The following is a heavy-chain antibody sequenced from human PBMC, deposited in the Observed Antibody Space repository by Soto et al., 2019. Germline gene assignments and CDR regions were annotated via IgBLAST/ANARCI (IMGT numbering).Heavy chain of an antibody. CDR3: ARDGGYCSSTSCLPLDY. CDR2: ISYDGSNK. D-gene: IGHD2-2*01. Sequence: GGSLRLSCAASGFTFSSYAMHWVRRAPGKGLEWVAVISYDGSNKYYADSVKGRFTISRDNSKNTLYLQMNSLRAEDTAVYYCARDGGYCSSTSCLPLDYWGQGTLVTVSS. J-gene: IGHJ4*02. CDR1: GFTFSSYA. V-gene: IGHV3-30-3*01.